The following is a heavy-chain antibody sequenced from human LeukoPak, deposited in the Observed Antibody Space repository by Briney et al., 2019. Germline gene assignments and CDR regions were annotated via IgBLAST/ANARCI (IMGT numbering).Heavy chain of an antibody. CDR2: ISADGDFT. J-gene: IGHJ4*02. CDR1: GFTFSAYA. CDR3: ARVSAFHFDSCLDY. D-gene: IGHD3-9*01. V-gene: IGHV3-64*02. Sequence: GGSLRLSCAASGFTFSAYAMHWVRQAPGKGLEYVSGISADGDFTYYGDSVKGRFTISRANSKSTLYLQMGSLGAEDMAVYYCARVSAFHFDSCLDYWGEGALVTVSS.